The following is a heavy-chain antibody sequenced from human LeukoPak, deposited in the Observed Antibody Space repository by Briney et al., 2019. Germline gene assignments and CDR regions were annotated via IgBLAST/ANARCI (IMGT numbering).Heavy chain of an antibody. D-gene: IGHD6-13*01. Sequence: PGGSLRLSCAASGFTFSDYYMSWIRQAPGKGLEWVSYISSSGSTIYYADSVKGRFTISRDNAKNSLYLQMNSLRAEDTAVYYCATAYSSSWLPNYFDYWGQGTLVTVSS. CDR1: GFTFSDYY. V-gene: IGHV3-11*04. CDR2: ISSSGSTI. J-gene: IGHJ4*02. CDR3: ATAYSSSWLPNYFDY.